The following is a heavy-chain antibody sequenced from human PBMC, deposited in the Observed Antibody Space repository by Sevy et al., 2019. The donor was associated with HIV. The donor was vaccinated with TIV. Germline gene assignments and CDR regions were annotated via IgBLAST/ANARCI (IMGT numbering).Heavy chain of an antibody. V-gene: IGHV3-48*01. CDR3: ARERSVGIAAAGTYYYYGMDV. CDR2: ISSSSSTI. D-gene: IGHD6-13*01. Sequence: GGSLRLSCAASGFTFSSYSMNWVRQAPGKGLEWVSYISSSSSTIYYAASVKGRFTISRDNAKNSLYLQMNSLRAEDTAVYYCARERSVGIAAAGTYYYYGMDVWGQGTTVTVSS. J-gene: IGHJ6*02. CDR1: GFTFSSYS.